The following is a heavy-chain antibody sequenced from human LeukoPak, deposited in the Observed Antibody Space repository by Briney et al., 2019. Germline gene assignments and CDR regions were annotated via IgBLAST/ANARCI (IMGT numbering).Heavy chain of an antibody. CDR1: GGSISSYY. D-gene: IGHD3-22*01. CDR2: IYYTGST. J-gene: IGHJ4*02. Sequence: PSETLSLTCTVSGGSISSYYWTWIRQPPGKGLEWIGYIYYTGSTNYNPSLKSRVTISVDTSKNQFSLELTSVTAADTAVYYCARATFDSRGYYYEGEYWGQGTLVTVSS. CDR3: ARATFDSRGYYYEGEY. V-gene: IGHV4-59*01.